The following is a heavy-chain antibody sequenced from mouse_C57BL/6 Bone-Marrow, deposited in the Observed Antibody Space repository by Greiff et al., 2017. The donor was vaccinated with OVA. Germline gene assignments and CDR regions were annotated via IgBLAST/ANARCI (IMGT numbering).Heavy chain of an antibody. J-gene: IGHJ3*01. Sequence: VQLQQSGPELVKPGASVKISCKASGYAFSSSWMNWVKQRPGKGLEWIGRIYPGDGDTNYNGKFKGKATLTADKSSSTAYMQLSSLTSEDSAVYFCAIQAYYYGSSPWFAYWGQGTLVTVSA. CDR3: AIQAYYYGSSPWFAY. V-gene: IGHV1-82*01. CDR2: IYPGDGDT. D-gene: IGHD1-1*01. CDR1: GYAFSSSW.